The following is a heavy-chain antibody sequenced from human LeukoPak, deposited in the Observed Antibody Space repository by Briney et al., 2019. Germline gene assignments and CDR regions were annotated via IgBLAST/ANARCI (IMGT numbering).Heavy chain of an antibody. V-gene: IGHV1-2*02. CDR2: INPNSGGT. D-gene: IGHD3-10*01. J-gene: IGHJ5*02. CDR3: ARVPTMVRGVRGGFDP. Sequence: ASVKVSCKASGYTFTSYYMHWVRQAPGQGLEWMGWINPNSGGTNYAQKFQGRVTMTRDTSISTAYMELSRLRSDDTAVYYCARVPTMVRGVRGGFDPWGQGTLVTVSS. CDR1: GYTFTSYY.